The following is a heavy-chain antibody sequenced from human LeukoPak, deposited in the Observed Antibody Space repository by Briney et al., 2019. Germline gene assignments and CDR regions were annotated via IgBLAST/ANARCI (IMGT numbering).Heavy chain of an antibody. Sequence: GGSLRLSCAASGFTFSDYYMSWIRQAPGKGLEWVAVISYDGSNKYYADSVKGRFTISRDNSKNTLYLQMNSLRAEDTAVYYCAKDDYAGTNFDYWGQGTLVTVSS. CDR2: ISYDGSNK. D-gene: IGHD4-23*01. J-gene: IGHJ4*02. CDR1: GFTFSDYY. V-gene: IGHV3-30*18. CDR3: AKDDYAGTNFDY.